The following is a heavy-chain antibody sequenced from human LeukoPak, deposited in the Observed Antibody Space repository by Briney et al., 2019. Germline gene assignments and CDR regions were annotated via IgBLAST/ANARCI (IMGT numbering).Heavy chain of an antibody. CDR1: GSTFGNNV. Sequence: GGSLRPSFTPSGSTFGNNVMSWSGQPPGKGREWVGSIRGKAFVGTTEYAASVKGRFTISRDDSKSIAYLQMNSLKTEDTAVYYCTRFVAAAEWLAPTQNYFDYWGQGTLVTVSS. V-gene: IGHV3-49*03. D-gene: IGHD6-13*01. J-gene: IGHJ4*02. CDR3: TRFVAAAEWLAPTQNYFDY. CDR2: IRGKAFVGTT.